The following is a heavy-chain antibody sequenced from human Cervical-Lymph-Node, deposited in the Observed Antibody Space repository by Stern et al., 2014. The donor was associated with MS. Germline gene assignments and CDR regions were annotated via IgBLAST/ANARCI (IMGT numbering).Heavy chain of an antibody. Sequence: VQLGESGAEVKKPGSSVKVSCKASGGTFSNYATSWVRQAPGQGLEWMGGIVPLFGKPNDAQKFQGRVTITADESTSTAYMDLSSLRSEDTAVYYCASPLTATSVPFGYYGMDVWGQGTTVTVS. J-gene: IGHJ6*02. V-gene: IGHV1-69*01. CDR1: GGTFSNYA. D-gene: IGHD4-17*01. CDR3: ASPLTATSVPFGYYGMDV. CDR2: IVPLFGKP.